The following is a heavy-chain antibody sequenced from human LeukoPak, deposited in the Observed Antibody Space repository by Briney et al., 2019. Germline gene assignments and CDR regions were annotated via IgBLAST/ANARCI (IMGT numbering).Heavy chain of an antibody. CDR1: GFTFSSFG. Sequence: PGGSLRLSCAASGFTFSSFGMHWVRQAPGKGLEWVAVIWYDGSNKYYADSVKGRFTIPRDNSKNTLYLQMNSLRAEDTAVYYCARDSFGLQDSWGQGTLVTVSS. J-gene: IGHJ4*02. CDR3: ARDSFGLQDS. D-gene: IGHD3-10*01. CDR2: IWYDGSNK. V-gene: IGHV3-33*01.